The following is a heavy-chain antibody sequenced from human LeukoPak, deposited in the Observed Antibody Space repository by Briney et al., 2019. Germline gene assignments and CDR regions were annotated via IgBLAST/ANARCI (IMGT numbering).Heavy chain of an antibody. CDR3: ARDLMGASSWPYYFDY. CDR2: IYSGGST. J-gene: IGHJ4*02. CDR1: GGSISSYY. Sequence: ETLSLTCTVSGGSISSYYWGWIRQPPGKGLEWVSVIYSGGSTYYADSVKGRFTISRDNSKNTLYLQMNSLRAEDTAVYYCARDLMGASSWPYYFDYWGQGTLVTVSS. D-gene: IGHD2-2*01. V-gene: IGHV3-53*01.